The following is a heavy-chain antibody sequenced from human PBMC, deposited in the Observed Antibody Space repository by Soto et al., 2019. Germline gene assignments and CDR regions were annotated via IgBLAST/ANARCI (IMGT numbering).Heavy chain of an antibody. D-gene: IGHD2-2*02. CDR2: ISSRSDI. Sequence: PGGSLRLSCVGSGFTFITYSIHWVRQAPGKGLEWVSSISSRSDIYYANSVKGRFTISRDNAKNSVSLQMNSLRAEDTAVYYCAREYTAWPLAYGLDVWGQGTTVTVSS. CDR3: AREYTAWPLAYGLDV. J-gene: IGHJ6*02. V-gene: IGHV3-21*01. CDR1: GFTFITYS.